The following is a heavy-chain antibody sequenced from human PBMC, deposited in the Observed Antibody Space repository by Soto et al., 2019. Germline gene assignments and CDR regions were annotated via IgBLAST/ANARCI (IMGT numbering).Heavy chain of an antibody. Sequence: ASVKVSCKTSGYTFSNYGVTWVRQAPGQPLEWLGWISLYSDGTNYAQKFQGRVSMTTDTSTTTAYMELRSLRSDDTAVYYCARVVPGVEAWFGPWGQGTLVTVSS. CDR3: ARVVPGVEAWFGP. D-gene: IGHD2-2*01. J-gene: IGHJ5*02. CDR2: ISLYSDGT. V-gene: IGHV1-18*01. CDR1: GYTFSNYG.